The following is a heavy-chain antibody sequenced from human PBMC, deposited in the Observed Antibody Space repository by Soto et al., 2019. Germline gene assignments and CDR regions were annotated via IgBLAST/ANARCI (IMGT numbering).Heavy chain of an antibody. J-gene: IGHJ5*02. CDR3: GDSCSRTYCYDWFDT. CDR2: LYYTGTT. V-gene: IGHV4-39*01. Sequence: NPSETLSLTCSVSGGSIGSSSYYFGWIRQPPGKGLEWIGSLYYTGTTYYNSSLKSRVTISADKSQNQFSLRLSSVTAADTAVYYCGDSCSRTYCYDWFDTWGQGTLVTVSS. CDR1: GGSIGSSSYY. D-gene: IGHD2-2*01.